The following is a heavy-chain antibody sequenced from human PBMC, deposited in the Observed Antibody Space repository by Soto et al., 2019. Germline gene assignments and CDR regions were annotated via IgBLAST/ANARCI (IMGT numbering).Heavy chain of an antibody. CDR3: ARVYSGSTSYYYYYGMDV. V-gene: IGHV6-1*01. CDR1: GDSVSSNSAA. CDR2: TYYRSKWYN. D-gene: IGHD5-12*01. J-gene: IGHJ6*02. Sequence: SQTLSLTCAISGDSVSSNSAAWNWIRQSPSRGLEWLGRTYYRSKWYNDYAVSVKSRITINPDTSKNQFSLQLNSVTPEDTAVYYCARVYSGSTSYYYYYGMDVWGQGTTVTVSS.